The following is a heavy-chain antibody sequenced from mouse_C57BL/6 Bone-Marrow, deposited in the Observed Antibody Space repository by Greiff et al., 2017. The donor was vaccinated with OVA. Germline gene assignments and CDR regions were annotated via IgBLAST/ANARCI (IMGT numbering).Heavy chain of an antibody. D-gene: IGHD1-1*01. CDR1: GFSLTSYG. CDR3: AKRRGYYGWYFDV. V-gene: IGHV2-9*01. CDR2: IWGGGST. Sequence: VQLQESGPGLVAPSQSLSITCTVSGFSLTSYGVDWVRQPPGQGLEWLGVIWGGGSTNYNSALMSRLSISKDNSKSQVFLKMNSLQTDDTAMYYCAKRRGYYGWYFDVWGTGTTVTVSS. J-gene: IGHJ1*03.